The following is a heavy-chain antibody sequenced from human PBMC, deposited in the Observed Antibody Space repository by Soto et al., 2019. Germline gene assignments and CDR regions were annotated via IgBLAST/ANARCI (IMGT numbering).Heavy chain of an antibody. CDR3: AREEGGGAHDY. J-gene: IGHJ4*02. Sequence: QVHLQESGPGLVKPSQTLSLTCTVSGGSISSGGYYWSWIRQHPGKGLEWIGYIYYTGSTYYNPSLKSRVSISVDTSKNQFSLRLSSVTAADTAVYYCAREEGGGAHDYWGQGTLVTVSS. V-gene: IGHV4-31*03. CDR2: IYYTGST. D-gene: IGHD3-16*01. CDR1: GGSISSGGYY.